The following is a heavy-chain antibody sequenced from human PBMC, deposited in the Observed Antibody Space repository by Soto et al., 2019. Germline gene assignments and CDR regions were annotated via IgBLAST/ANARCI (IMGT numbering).Heavy chain of an antibody. CDR1: GGTFGSYA. D-gene: IGHD2-2*01. J-gene: IGHJ6*02. CDR2: IIPIFGTA. CDR3: ARDIVVVPAAQGLYYYYGMDV. V-gene: IGHV1-69*13. Sequence: SVNLSCTASGGTFGSYAITWVRQPPGQGLEWRGWIIPIFGTANYAQKFQGRVTITAYESTSTAYMELSSLRSEDTAVYYCARDIVVVPAAQGLYYYYGMDVWGQGTTVTVSS.